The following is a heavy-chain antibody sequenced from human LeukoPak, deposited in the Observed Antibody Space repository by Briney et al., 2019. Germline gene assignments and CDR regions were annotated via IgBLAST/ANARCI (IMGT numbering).Heavy chain of an antibody. Sequence: ASVKVSCKASGGTFISYAISWVRQAPGQGLEWMGRIIPIFGTANYAQKFQGRVTITTDESTSTAYMELSSLRSEDTAVYYCANQHSGGLNDLWGQGTLVTVSS. CDR2: IIPIFGTA. CDR1: GGTFISYA. V-gene: IGHV1-69*05. D-gene: IGHD2-15*01. CDR3: ANQHSGGLNDL. J-gene: IGHJ4*02.